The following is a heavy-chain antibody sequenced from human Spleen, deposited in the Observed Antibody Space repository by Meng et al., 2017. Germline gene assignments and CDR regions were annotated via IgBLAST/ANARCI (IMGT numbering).Heavy chain of an antibody. CDR2: ISWDGGHT. V-gene: IGHV3-43D*03. Sequence: GGSLRLSCAASGFAFDEYAMYWVRQAPGKGLEWVSVISWDGGHTHYAASVRGRFTISRDNSKNLLYLQMNTLRPEDTAFYYCARVQFGSGSYSDYWGQGTLVTVSS. CDR3: ARVQFGSGSYSDY. D-gene: IGHD3-10*01. J-gene: IGHJ4*02. CDR1: GFAFDEYA.